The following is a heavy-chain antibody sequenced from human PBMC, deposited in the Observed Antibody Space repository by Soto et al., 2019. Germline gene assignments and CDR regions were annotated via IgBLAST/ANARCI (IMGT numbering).Heavy chain of an antibody. V-gene: IGHV4-34*01. Sequence: SETLSLTCAVYGGSFSGYYWTWIRQPPGTGLEWIGETNHSGSTNYNPSLKSRVTISVDTSKNQFSLKLTSVTAADTAVYYCARDKITCLFDYWGQGTLVTVSS. CDR1: GGSFSGYY. J-gene: IGHJ4*02. CDR2: TNHSGST. CDR3: ARDKITCLFDY. D-gene: IGHD3-10*01.